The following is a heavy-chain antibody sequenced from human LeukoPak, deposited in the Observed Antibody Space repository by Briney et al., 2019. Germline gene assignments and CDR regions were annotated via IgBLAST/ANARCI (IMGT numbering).Heavy chain of an antibody. V-gene: IGHV3-43*02. CDR2: ISGDGGST. J-gene: IGHJ6*03. D-gene: IGHD3-10*01. CDR1: GFTFDDYA. CDR3: AKALWSHYYMDV. Sequence: PGGSLRLSCAASGFTFDDYAMHWVRQAPGRGLEWVSLISGDGGSTYYADSVKGRFTISRDNSKNSLYLQMNSLRTEDPALYYCAKALWSHYYMDVWGKGTTVTVSS.